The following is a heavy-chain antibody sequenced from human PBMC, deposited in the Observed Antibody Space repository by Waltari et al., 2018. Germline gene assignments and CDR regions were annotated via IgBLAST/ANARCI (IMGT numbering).Heavy chain of an antibody. V-gene: IGHV3-7*01. J-gene: IGHJ4*02. D-gene: IGHD6-19*01. CDR3: ARDRGWNTLDY. CDR2: INQDGGDK. Sequence: EVQLVESGGGLVQPGGSLRLSCAASGFTFRSNWIAWVRQAPGRGLEWVANINQDGGDKYYVDSVRGRFTISRDNARNSLYLQMDSLRDEDTALYYCARDRGWNTLDYWGQGTLVTVSS. CDR1: GFTFRSNW.